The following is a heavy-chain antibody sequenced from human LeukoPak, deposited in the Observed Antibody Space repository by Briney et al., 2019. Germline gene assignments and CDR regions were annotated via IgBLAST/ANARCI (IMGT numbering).Heavy chain of an antibody. CDR1: GGSISSGGYY. CDR2: IYTSGST. J-gene: IGHJ4*02. D-gene: IGHD4-17*01. V-gene: IGHV4-61*02. Sequence: SETLSLTCTVSGGSISSGGYYWSWIRQPAGKGLEWIGRIYTSGSTNYNPSLKSRVTISVDTSKNQFSLKLSSVTAADTAVYYCATGTVTTVAYWGQGTLVTVSS. CDR3: ATGTVTTVAY.